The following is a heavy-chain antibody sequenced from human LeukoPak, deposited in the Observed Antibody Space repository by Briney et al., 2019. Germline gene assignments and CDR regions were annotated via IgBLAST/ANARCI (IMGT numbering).Heavy chain of an antibody. CDR2: IFPILGIA. J-gene: IGHJ4*02. V-gene: IGHV1-69*04. D-gene: IGHD3-10*01. CDR3: ARDPYEGGFGELVSGPLGY. Sequence: SVKVSCKASGGTFSSYAISWVRQAPGQGLEWMGSIFPILGIANSAQKFQGRVTTTADKTTSTAYMELSSLISEDTAVYYCARDPYEGGFGELVSGPLGYWGQGTLVTVSS. CDR1: GGTFSSYA.